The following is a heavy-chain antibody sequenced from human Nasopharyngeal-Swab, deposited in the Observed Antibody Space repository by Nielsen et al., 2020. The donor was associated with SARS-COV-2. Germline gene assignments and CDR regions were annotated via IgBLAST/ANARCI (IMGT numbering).Heavy chain of an antibody. J-gene: IGHJ4*02. Sequence: SETLSLTCAVSGGSINSSYWWSWVRQPPGKGLEWIGEISHNGNANYHPSLKSRVTISLDESRNQISLNLNSVTAADTAVYYCARSRRGAFDYWGQGTLVTVSS. V-gene: IGHV4-4*02. CDR3: ARSRRGAFDY. CDR1: GGSINSSYW. CDR2: ISHNGNA. D-gene: IGHD2-2*01.